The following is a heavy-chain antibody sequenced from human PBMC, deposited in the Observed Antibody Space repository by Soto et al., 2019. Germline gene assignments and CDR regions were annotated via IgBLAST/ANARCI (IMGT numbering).Heavy chain of an antibody. CDR3: AKEGYSSSWHYYYYYGMDV. V-gene: IGHV3-30*18. Sequence: PGGSLRLSCAASGFTFSSYGMHWVRQAPGKGLEWVAVISYDGSNKYYADSVKGRFTISRDNSKNTLYLQMNSLRAEDTAVYYCAKEGYSSSWHYYYYYGMDVWGQGTTVTVS. J-gene: IGHJ6*02. CDR1: GFTFSSYG. D-gene: IGHD6-13*01. CDR2: ISYDGSNK.